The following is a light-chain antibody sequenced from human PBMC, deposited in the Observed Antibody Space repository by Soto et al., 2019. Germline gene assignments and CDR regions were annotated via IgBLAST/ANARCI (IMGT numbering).Light chain of an antibody. CDR1: SSNIGAGYD. V-gene: IGLV1-40*01. J-gene: IGLJ1*01. CDR2: GNS. CDR3: QSYDSSLSGSGV. Sequence: QSVLTQPPSVSGAPGQRVTISCTGSSSNIGAGYDVHWYQQLPGTAPKPLIYGNSNRPSGVPDRFSGSKSGTSASLAITGLQAEDEADYYCQSYDSSLSGSGVFGTGTKLTVL.